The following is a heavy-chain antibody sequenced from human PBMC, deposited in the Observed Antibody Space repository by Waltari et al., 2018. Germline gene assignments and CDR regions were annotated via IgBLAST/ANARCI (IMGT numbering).Heavy chain of an antibody. CDR2: IYYSWST. CDR3: ARHDYDSSGYYRYYFDY. Sequence: QLQLQESGPGLVKPSETLSLTCTVYGGSISSSSYYWGWIRKPPGKGLEWIGSIYYSWSTYYNPSLKSRVTISVDTSKNQFSLKLSSVTAADTAVYYCARHDYDSSGYYRYYFDYWGQGTLVTVSS. D-gene: IGHD3-22*01. J-gene: IGHJ4*02. V-gene: IGHV4-39*01. CDR1: GGSISSSSYY.